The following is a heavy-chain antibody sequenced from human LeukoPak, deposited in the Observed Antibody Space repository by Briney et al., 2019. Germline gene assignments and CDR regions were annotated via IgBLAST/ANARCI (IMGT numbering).Heavy chain of an antibody. CDR1: GFTFSSYG. Sequence: PGGSLRLSCAASGFTFSSYGMHWVRQAPGKGLEWVAVILYDGSNKYYADSVKGRFTISRDNSKNTLYLQMNSLRTEDTAVYFCAKDRSRQQMWGTIKKWFDPWGQGTLVSVSS. D-gene: IGHD5-24*01. V-gene: IGHV3-30*18. J-gene: IGHJ5*02. CDR3: AKDRSRQQMWGTIKKWFDP. CDR2: ILYDGSNK.